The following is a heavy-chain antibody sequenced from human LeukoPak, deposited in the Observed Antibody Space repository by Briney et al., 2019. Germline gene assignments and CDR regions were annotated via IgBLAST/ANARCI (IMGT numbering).Heavy chain of an antibody. V-gene: IGHV4-59*01. D-gene: IGHD4-23*01. Sequence: SETLSLTCTVSGGSISSYYWSWIRQPPGKGLEWIGYIYYSGSTNYNPSLKSRVTISVDTSKNQFSLKLSSVTAADTAVYYCARRNGGSFDYWGQGTLVTVSS. CDR3: ARRNGGSFDY. J-gene: IGHJ4*02. CDR1: GGSISSYY. CDR2: IYYSGST.